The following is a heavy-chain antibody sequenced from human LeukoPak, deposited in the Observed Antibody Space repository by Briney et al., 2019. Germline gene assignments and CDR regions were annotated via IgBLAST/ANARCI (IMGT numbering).Heavy chain of an antibody. CDR1: GGSISSANYY. CDR3: APLGDQNNKDY. J-gene: IGHJ4*02. D-gene: IGHD1/OR15-1a*01. CDR2: IYYSGST. V-gene: IGHV4-39*01. Sequence: PSETLSLTCTVSGGSISSANYYWNWIRQPPGKGLEWIGSIYYSGSTYYNPSLKSRVTISVDTSKNQFSLKLSSVTAADTAVYYCAPLGDQNNKDYWGQGTLVTVSS.